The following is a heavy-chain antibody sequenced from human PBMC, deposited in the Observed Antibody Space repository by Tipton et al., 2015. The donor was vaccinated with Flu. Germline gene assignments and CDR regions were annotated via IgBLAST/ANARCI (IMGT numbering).Heavy chain of an antibody. CDR3: AKVTIAADRRGAFDI. CDR2: ISWNSGII. Sequence: VQLVQSGGVVVQRGGSLRLSCAASGFTFHHYAMHWVRQAPGKGLDWVSGISWNSGIIGYADSVKGRFTISRDNAKNSLYLQMNSLRDEDTALYYCAKVTIAADRRGAFDIWGQGTMVTVSS. J-gene: IGHJ3*02. CDR1: GFTFHHYA. V-gene: IGHV3-9*01. D-gene: IGHD6-13*01.